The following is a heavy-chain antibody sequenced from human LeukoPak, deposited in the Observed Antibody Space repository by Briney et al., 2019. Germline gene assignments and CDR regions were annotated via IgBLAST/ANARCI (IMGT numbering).Heavy chain of an antibody. J-gene: IGHJ4*02. CDR1: GGSISSGSYY. V-gene: IGHV4-39*01. D-gene: IGHD3-9*01. CDR2: IYYSGST. CDR3: ARLVLLTYYDILTGSGEFDY. Sequence: PSQTLSLTCTVSGGSISSGSYYWGWIRQPPGKGLEWIGSIYYSGSTYYNPSLKSRVTISVDTSKNQFSLKLSSVTAADTAVYYCARLVLLTYYDILTGSGEFDYWGQGTLVTVSS.